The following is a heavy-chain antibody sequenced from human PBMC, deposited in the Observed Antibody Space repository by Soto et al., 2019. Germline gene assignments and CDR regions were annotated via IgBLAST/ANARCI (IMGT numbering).Heavy chain of an antibody. CDR2: ISSSGSTI. CDR3: ARGIRYFDWCYFDY. V-gene: IGHV3-48*03. CDR1: GFTFSSYE. Sequence: GGSLRLSCAASGFTFSSYEMNWVRQAPGKGLEWVSYISSSGSTIYYADSVEGRFTISRDNAKNSLYLQMNSLRAEDTAVYYCARGIRYFDWCYFDYWGQGTLVTVSS. J-gene: IGHJ4*02. D-gene: IGHD3-9*01.